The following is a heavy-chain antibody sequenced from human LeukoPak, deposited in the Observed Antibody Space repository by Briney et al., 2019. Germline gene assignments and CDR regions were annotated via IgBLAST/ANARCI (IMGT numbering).Heavy chain of an antibody. V-gene: IGHV3-53*05. J-gene: IGHJ5*02. CDR1: GFSFSSYY. Sequence: GGSLRLSCAVSGFSFSSYYMNWVRQAPGKGLEWVSPIRGSGGTFYSDSLKDRFTISRDDSKNKLYFQMNNSIGEDTAVYFYAGDPAATKASVGFARSGQGRLVTVPS. CDR2: IRGSGGT. CDR3: AGDPAATKASVGFAR.